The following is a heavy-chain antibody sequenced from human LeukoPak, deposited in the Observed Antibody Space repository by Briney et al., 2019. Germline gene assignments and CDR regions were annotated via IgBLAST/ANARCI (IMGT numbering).Heavy chain of an antibody. CDR2: IIPIFGTA. J-gene: IGHJ3*02. CDR1: GGTFSSYA. V-gene: IGHV1-69*13. Sequence: ASVKVSCKASGGTFSSYAISWVRQAPGQGLECMGGIIPIFGTANYAQKFQGRVTITADESTSTAYMELSSLRSEDTAVYYCARETTVCTNGVCYEYDDAFDIWGQGTMVTVSS. CDR3: ARETTVCTNGVCYEYDDAFDI. D-gene: IGHD2-8*01.